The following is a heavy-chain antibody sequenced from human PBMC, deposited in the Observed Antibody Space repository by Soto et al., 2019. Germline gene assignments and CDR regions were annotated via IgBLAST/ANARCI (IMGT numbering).Heavy chain of an antibody. Sequence: PSETLSLTCTVSGGSISSGGYYWSWIRQHPGKGLEWIGYIYYSGSTYYNPSLKSRVTISVDTSKNQFSLKLSSVTAADTAVYYCARGLDYGDYQNPNKYYFDYWGQGTLVTVSS. J-gene: IGHJ4*02. CDR2: IYYSGST. V-gene: IGHV4-31*03. D-gene: IGHD4-17*01. CDR1: GGSISSGGYY. CDR3: ARGLDYGDYQNPNKYYFDY.